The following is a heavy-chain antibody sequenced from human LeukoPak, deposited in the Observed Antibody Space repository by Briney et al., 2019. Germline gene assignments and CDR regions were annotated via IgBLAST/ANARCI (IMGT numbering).Heavy chain of an antibody. CDR3: TRTGYSGHDPLHY. Sequence: ASVKVSCKASGYTLTSYGISWVRQAPGQGLEWMGWISAYNGNTKYAQTLQGRVTMTTDTSTSTAYMELRSLRSDDTAVYYCTRTGYSGHDPLHYWGRGTLVTVSS. D-gene: IGHD5-12*01. V-gene: IGHV1-18*01. CDR2: ISAYNGNT. J-gene: IGHJ4*02. CDR1: GYTLTSYG.